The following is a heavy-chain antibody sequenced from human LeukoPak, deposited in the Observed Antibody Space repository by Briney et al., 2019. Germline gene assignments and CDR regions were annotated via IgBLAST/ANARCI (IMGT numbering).Heavy chain of an antibody. CDR3: ARDTVNYGMDV. CDR1: GGSISSGGYY. V-gene: IGHV4-31*03. D-gene: IGHD4-11*01. Sequence: PSQTLSLTCTVSGGSISSGGYYWSWIRQHQGKGLEWIGYIYYSGSTYYNPSLKSRVTISVDTSKNQFSLKLSSVTAADTAVYYCARDTVNYGMDVWGQGTTVTVSS. CDR2: IYYSGST. J-gene: IGHJ6*02.